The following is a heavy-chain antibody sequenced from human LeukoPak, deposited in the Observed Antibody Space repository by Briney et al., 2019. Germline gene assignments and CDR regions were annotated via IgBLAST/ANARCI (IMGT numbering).Heavy chain of an antibody. D-gene: IGHD1-26*01. CDR3: ASSGSGSYRWFDP. CDR1: GGSISSSS. Sequence: SETLSLTCTVSGGSISSSSWSWIRQPPGKGLEWIGYIYYSGSTNYNPSLESRVTLSVDMSKNQFSLKLNSVTAADTAVFYCASSGSGSYRWFDPWGQGTLVTVSS. J-gene: IGHJ5*02. CDR2: IYYSGST. V-gene: IGHV4-59*01.